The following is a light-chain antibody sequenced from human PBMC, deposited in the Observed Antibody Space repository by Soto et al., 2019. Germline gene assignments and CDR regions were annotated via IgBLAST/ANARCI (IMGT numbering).Light chain of an antibody. V-gene: IGKV1-5*03. J-gene: IGKJ3*01. CDR2: KAS. CDR1: QSISSW. CDR3: QQYNSYSFT. Sequence: DIQMTQCPSTLSASVGDRVTITCRASQSISSWLAWYQRKPGKAPKLLIYKASSLESGVPSRFSGSGSGTEFTLAISSLQPDDFATYYCQQYNSYSFTFGPGTKVDIK.